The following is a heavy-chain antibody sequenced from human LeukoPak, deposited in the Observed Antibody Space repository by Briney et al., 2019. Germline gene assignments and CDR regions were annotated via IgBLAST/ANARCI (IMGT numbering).Heavy chain of an antibody. J-gene: IGHJ4*02. V-gene: IGHV3-30-3*01. CDR1: GFTFSSYA. Sequence: GGSLRLSCAASGFTFSSYAMLWVRQAPGKGLEWVAVISYDGSTKYSADSVKGRFTISRDHSKNTLYLQMNSLRAEDTAVYYCARDSTDGVIPRELHPPFDYWGQGALVTVSS. CDR2: ISYDGSTK. D-gene: IGHD1-26*01. CDR3: ARDSTDGVIPRELHPPFDY.